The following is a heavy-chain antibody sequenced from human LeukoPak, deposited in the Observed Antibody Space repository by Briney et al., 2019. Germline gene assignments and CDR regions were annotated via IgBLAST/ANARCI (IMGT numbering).Heavy chain of an antibody. CDR3: ARGVRGVIQDYFYYMDV. CDR2: INPNSGGT. CDR1: GYTFTSYG. J-gene: IGHJ6*03. V-gene: IGHV1-2*02. D-gene: IGHD3-10*01. Sequence: ASVKVSCKASGYTFTSYGISWVRQAPGQGLEWMGWINPNSGGTNYAQKFQGRVTMTRDTSISTAYMELSRLRSDDTAVYYCARGVRGVIQDYFYYMDVWGKGTTVTVSS.